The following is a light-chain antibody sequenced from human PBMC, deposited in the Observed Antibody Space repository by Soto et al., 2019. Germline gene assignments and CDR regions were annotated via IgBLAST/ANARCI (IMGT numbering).Light chain of an antibody. CDR1: QDIGND. CDR3: LQDHDYPWT. CDR2: AAS. Sequence: IQMTQSPSTLSASVGDRVTITCRASQDIGNDLGWYQQRPGEAPELLLYAASTLRSGVPSRFSGSGSGTQFTLTINNLQPEDSATYFCLQDHDYPWTFGHGTKVEV. V-gene: IGKV1-6*01. J-gene: IGKJ1*01.